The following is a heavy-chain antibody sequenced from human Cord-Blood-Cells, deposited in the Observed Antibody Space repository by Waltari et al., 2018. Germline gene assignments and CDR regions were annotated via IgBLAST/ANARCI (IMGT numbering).Heavy chain of an antibody. CDR1: AFTFSSYV. V-gene: IGHV3-30*03. CDR2: ISYDGSNK. Sequence: QVQLVESGGGAVQPGRSRRLSWSASAFTFSSYVMHWVRRAPGKGLEWVAVISYDGSNKYYADSVKGRFTISRDNSKNTLYLQMNSLRAEDTAVYYCARYGGYFDYWGQGTLVTVSS. J-gene: IGHJ4*02. CDR3: ARYGGYFDY. D-gene: IGHD3-16*01.